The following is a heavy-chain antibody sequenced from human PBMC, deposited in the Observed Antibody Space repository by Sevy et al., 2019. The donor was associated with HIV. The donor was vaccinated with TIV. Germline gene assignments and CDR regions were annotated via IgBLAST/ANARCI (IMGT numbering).Heavy chain of an antibody. CDR3: ARGPPDGSYDYFDY. CDR1: GFTFNTHA. Sequence: GGSLRLSCAASGFTFNTHAMNWVRQAPGKGLEWVSSVSGSSNYIYYAESLKGRFIISRDNVKDTLSLQMNSLRADDTAVYYCARGPPDGSYDYFDYWGQGTLVTVSS. V-gene: IGHV3-21*06. CDR2: VSGSSNYI. J-gene: IGHJ4*02. D-gene: IGHD1-26*01.